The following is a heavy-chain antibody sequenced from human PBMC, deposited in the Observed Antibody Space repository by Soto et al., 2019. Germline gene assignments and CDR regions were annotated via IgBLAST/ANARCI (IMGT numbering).Heavy chain of an antibody. V-gene: IGHV3-48*03. CDR1: GFTFSSYE. CDR2: ISNSGRTI. D-gene: IGHD1-26*01. CDR3: ARAVGGLFDY. Sequence: ESGGGLVQPGGSLRLSCAASGFTFSSYEINWVRQAPGKGLEWVSYISNSGRTIYYADSVTGRFTISRDNAKNSLYLQMNSLRAEDTAVYYCARAVGGLFDYWGQGTLVTVSS. J-gene: IGHJ4*02.